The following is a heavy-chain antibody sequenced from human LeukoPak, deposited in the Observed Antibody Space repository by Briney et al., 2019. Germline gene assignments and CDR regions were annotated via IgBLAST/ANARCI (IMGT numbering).Heavy chain of an antibody. Sequence: GGSLRLSCAASGFTFSSYEMNWVRQAPGKGLEWVSYISSSGSTIYYADSVKGRFTISRDNAKNSLYLQTNSLRAEDTAVYYCARGALWFGESTFDYWGQGTLVTVSS. J-gene: IGHJ4*02. D-gene: IGHD3-10*01. CDR3: ARGALWFGESTFDY. V-gene: IGHV3-48*03. CDR2: ISSSGSTI. CDR1: GFTFSSYE.